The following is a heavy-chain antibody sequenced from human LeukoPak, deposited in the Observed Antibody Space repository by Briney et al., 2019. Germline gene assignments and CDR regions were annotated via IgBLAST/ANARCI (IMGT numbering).Heavy chain of an antibody. D-gene: IGHD3-16*01. CDR1: GGSFSGYY. Sequence: SETLSRNCAVYGGSFSGYYWSWIRQPPGKGLEWTGELNHSGSTNYNPSLKSRVTIPVDTSKNQFSLKLSSVTAAGPADDYCGRGCVGNRCFGGDVWGKGTTVTVSS. J-gene: IGHJ6*03. CDR3: GRGCVGNRCFGGDV. CDR2: LNHSGST. V-gene: IGHV4-34*01.